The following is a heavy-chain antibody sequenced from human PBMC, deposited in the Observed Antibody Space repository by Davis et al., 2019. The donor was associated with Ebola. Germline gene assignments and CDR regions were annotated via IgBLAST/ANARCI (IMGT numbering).Heavy chain of an antibody. CDR3: ARGVLGGNYYYYGMDV. V-gene: IGHV3-33*08. CDR1: GFTFTTYW. CDR2: IWNDGSYE. J-gene: IGHJ6*02. D-gene: IGHD3-16*01. Sequence: GGSLRLSCVASGFTFTTYWMSWVRQAPGKGLEWVAVIWNDGSYEYYVDSVKGRFTISRDNSKDTLYLQMSSLRVEDTAVYFCARGVLGGNYYYYGMDVWGQGTTVTVSS.